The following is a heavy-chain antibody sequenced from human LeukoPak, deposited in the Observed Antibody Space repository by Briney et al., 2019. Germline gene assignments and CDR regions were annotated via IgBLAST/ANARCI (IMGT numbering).Heavy chain of an antibody. V-gene: IGHV1-18*01. D-gene: IGHD1-26*01. CDR2: ISAYNGNT. CDR3: ARDSSLGGSYQRWFDY. Sequence: ASVTVSFKASGYTFTSYGISWVRQAPGQGLEWMGWISAYNGNTNYAQKLQGRVTMTTDTSTSTAYMELRSLRSDDTAVYYCARDSSLGGSYQRWFDYWGQGTLVTVSS. CDR1: GYTFTSYG. J-gene: IGHJ4*02.